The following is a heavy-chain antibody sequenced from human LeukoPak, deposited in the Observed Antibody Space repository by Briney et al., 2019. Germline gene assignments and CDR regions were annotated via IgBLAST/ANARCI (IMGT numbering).Heavy chain of an antibody. CDR3: ARGTPYCSSASCYNY. J-gene: IGHJ4*02. D-gene: IGHD2-2*02. V-gene: IGHV1-8*01. CDR1: GCDFSSFD. Sequence: ASVKVSCKASGCDFSSFDVNWVRQAPGQGLEWMGWVNPNSGNTGYAQKFQGRVTMTRNTSINTAYMELSNLGSKDTAVYYCARGTPYCSSASCYNYWGQGSLVTVSS. CDR2: VNPNSGNT.